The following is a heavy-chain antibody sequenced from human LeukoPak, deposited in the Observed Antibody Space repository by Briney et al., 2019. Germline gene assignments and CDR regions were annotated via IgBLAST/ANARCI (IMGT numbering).Heavy chain of an antibody. CDR1: GGTFSSYA. CDR3: ARESVVANGAFDN. J-gene: IGHJ3*02. D-gene: IGHD5-12*01. V-gene: IGHV1-69*05. CDR2: IIPIFGTA. Sequence: SVKVSCKASGGTFSSYAISWVRQAPGQGLEWMGGIIPIFGTANYAQKFQGRVTMTRDTSISTAYMELSSLRSEDTAAYYCARESVVANGAFDNWGQGTMVTVSS.